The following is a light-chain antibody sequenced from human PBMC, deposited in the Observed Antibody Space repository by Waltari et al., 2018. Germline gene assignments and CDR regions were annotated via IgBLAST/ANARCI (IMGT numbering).Light chain of an antibody. CDR2: GDS. CDR1: ISNIGSHF. CDR3: APWDGRRNGGV. V-gene: IGLV1-44*01. Sequence: QSVVTQPPSVSGTPGQRVTISCSGSISNIGSHFVTWYQQVPGTAPKLLTYGDSKRPSGVPDRFSGSRSGNSASLAISGLLAEDEADYYCAPWDGRRNGGVFGGGTKLTVL. J-gene: IGLJ3*02.